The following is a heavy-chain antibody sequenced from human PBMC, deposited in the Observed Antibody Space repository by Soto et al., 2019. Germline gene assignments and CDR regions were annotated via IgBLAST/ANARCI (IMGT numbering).Heavy chain of an antibody. CDR3: ARAAMGGSSWPFDY. CDR1: GGSISSSNW. Sequence: QVQLQESGPGLVKPSGTLSLTCAVSGGSISSSNWWSWVRQPPGKGLEGIGEIYHSGSTNYNPSLKSRVTISVYKSKTQFSLKLSSVPAADTAVYYCARAAMGGSSWPFDYWGQGTLVTVSS. J-gene: IGHJ4*02. D-gene: IGHD6-13*01. V-gene: IGHV4-4*02. CDR2: IYHSGST.